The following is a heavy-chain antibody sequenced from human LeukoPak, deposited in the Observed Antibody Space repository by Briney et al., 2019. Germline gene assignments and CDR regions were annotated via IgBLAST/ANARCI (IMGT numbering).Heavy chain of an antibody. Sequence: PPETLSLTCSVSGDSIISHFWSWIRQPPGKGLEWIGYIHYSGMTNSNPSLKSRATLSIDTATNLFSLRLTSVTAADTALYFCAREASSDPRLSSYFLDVWGEGTAVTVSS. CDR1: GDSIISHF. CDR2: IHYSGMT. J-gene: IGHJ6*03. CDR3: AREASSDPRLSSYFLDV. D-gene: IGHD6-19*01. V-gene: IGHV4-59*11.